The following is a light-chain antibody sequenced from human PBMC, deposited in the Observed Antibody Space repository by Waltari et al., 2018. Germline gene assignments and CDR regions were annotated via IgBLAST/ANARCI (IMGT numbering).Light chain of an antibody. CDR1: HSISSW. CDR2: KAS. J-gene: IGKJ4*01. CDR3: QQYNSYSA. Sequence: TQSPATLSLSPGERATLPCRASHSISSWLAWYQRKPGKAPKLLIYKASSLESGVPSRFSGSGSGTEFTLTISSLQPDDFATYYCQQYNSYSAFGGGTKVEIK. V-gene: IGKV1-5*03.